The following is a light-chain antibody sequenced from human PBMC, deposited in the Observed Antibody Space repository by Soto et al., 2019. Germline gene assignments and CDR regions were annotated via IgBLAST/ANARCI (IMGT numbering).Light chain of an antibody. J-gene: IGLJ1*01. V-gene: IGLV2-14*01. CDR3: SSYTTSGTYV. CDR1: SSDVGGYNY. Sequence: SALTQPASVSGSPGQSINIFCTGTSSDVGGYNYVSWYQQHPGKAPKLMISEVSQRPSGVSTRFSGSKSGNTASLTISGLQAEDEADYYCSSYTTSGTYVFGAGTKVTVL. CDR2: EVS.